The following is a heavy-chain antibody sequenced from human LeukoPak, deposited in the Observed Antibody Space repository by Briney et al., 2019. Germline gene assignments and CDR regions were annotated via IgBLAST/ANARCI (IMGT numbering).Heavy chain of an antibody. V-gene: IGHV1-2*02. CDR2: INPNRPST. CDR1: GYTFTGYY. J-gene: IGHJ4*02. Sequence: AAVTVSFKASGYTFTGYYIHWVRQAPGQGLEWMGWINPNRPSTNYAQKFQGRVTMTRDTSISTAYLELSRLRSDDTAVYYCARGHYDSSGYYYEEDYWGQGTLVTVSS. D-gene: IGHD3-22*01. CDR3: ARGHYDSSGYYYEEDY.